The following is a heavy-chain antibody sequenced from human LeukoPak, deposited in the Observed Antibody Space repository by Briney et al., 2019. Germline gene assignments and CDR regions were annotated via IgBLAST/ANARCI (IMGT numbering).Heavy chain of an antibody. V-gene: IGHV4-34*01. CDR3: ARAHSYGPYPFDY. J-gene: IGHJ4*02. CDR1: GGSFSGYY. CDR2: INHSGST. D-gene: IGHD5-18*01. Sequence: PSETLSLTCAVYGGSFSGYYWSWICQPPGKGLEWIGEINHSGSTNYNPSLESRVTISVDTSKNQFSLKLSSVTAADTAVYYCARAHSYGPYPFDYWGQGTLVTVSS.